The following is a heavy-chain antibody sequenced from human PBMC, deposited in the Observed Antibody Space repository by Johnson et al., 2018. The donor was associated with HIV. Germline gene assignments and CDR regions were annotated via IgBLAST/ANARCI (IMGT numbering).Heavy chain of an antibody. CDR2: LSYDGSNK. J-gene: IGHJ3*02. CDR1: GFTFSSYP. V-gene: IGHV3-30*04. CDR3: AKDSRRWGAFSDAFDI. Sequence: QVQLVESGGGVVQPGRSLRLSCAASGFTFSSYPLHWVRQAPGKGLEWVAVLSYDGSNKYYADSVKGRFTISRDNSKNTLYLQMNSLRAEDTAVYYCAKDSRRWGAFSDAFDIWGQGTMVTVSS. D-gene: IGHD1-26*01.